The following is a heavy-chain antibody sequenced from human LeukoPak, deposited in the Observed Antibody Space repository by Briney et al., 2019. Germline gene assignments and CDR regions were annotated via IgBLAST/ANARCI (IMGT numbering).Heavy chain of an antibody. Sequence: GGSLRLSCAASGFTFSSYGMHWVRQAPGKGLEWVAVISYDGSNKYYADSVKGRFTISRDNSKNTLYLQMNSLRAEDTAVYYCAKSHSSGWYRTPWFDPWGQGTLVTVSS. CDR3: AKSHSSGWYRTPWFDP. J-gene: IGHJ5*02. D-gene: IGHD6-19*01. V-gene: IGHV3-30*18. CDR2: ISYDGSNK. CDR1: GFTFSSYG.